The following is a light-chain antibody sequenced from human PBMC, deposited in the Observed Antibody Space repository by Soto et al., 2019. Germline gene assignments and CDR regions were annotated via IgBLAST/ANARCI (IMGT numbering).Light chain of an antibody. CDR1: SSDVGSYNL. V-gene: IGLV2-23*02. CDR2: EVS. J-gene: IGLJ1*01. CDR3: CSYASSSPYV. Sequence: QSALTQPASVSGSPGQSITISCTGTSSDVGSYNLVSWYQQHPGKAPKLMIYEVSKRPSGVSNRFSGSKSGNTASLTISGRQAEDEADYYCCSYASSSPYVFGTGTKLTVL.